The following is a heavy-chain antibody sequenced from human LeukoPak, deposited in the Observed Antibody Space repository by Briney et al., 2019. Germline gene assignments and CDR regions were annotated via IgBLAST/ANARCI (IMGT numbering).Heavy chain of an antibody. D-gene: IGHD6-19*01. J-gene: IGHJ4*02. CDR1: GFTFSSYW. V-gene: IGHV3-74*01. Sequence: PGGSLKLSCAASGFTFSSYWMHWVRHTPGKGLVWVSHINSDGSSTSYADSVKGRFTISRDNAKNTLYLQMNSLRAEDTAVYYCARLYSSGSPDYWGQGTLVTVSS. CDR3: ARLYSSGSPDY. CDR2: INSDGSST.